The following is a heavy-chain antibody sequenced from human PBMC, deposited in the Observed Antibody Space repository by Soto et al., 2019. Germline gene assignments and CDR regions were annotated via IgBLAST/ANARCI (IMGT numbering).Heavy chain of an antibody. CDR1: GFTFSSYS. Sequence: EVQLVESGGGLVKPGGSLRLSCAASGFTFSSYSMNWVRQAPGKGLEWVSSISSSSSYIYYADSVKGRFTISRANAKNSLDLQMNRLGAEDTAVYYCWKGGYCSSTSCYELSWFDPWGQGTLVTVSS. D-gene: IGHD2-2*01. V-gene: IGHV3-21*01. CDR2: ISSSSSYI. CDR3: WKGGYCSSTSCYELSWFDP. J-gene: IGHJ5*02.